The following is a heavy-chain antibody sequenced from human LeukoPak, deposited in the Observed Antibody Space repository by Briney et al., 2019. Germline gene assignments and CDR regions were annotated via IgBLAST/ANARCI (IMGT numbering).Heavy chain of an antibody. CDR3: ARDVRSLSVGYYYYYMDV. CDR1: GGSISSGGYY. J-gene: IGHJ6*03. Sequence: PSETLSLTCTVSGGSISSGGYYWSWIRQHPGKGLEWIGYIYYSGSTYYNPSLKSRVTISVDTSKNQFSLKLSSVTAADTAVYYCARDVRSLSVGYYYYYMDVWGKGTTVTVSS. V-gene: IGHV4-31*03. D-gene: IGHD2-2*01. CDR2: IYYSGST.